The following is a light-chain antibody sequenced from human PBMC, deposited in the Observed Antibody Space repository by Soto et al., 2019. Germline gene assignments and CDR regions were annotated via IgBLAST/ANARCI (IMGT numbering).Light chain of an antibody. J-gene: IGKJ1*01. Sequence: EIVLTQSPGTLSLSPGEGVTLSCRASQTVLSSYVAWYQQKPGQPPRLLIYGASSRAPGIPDRFSGSGSGTDFTLTISRLEPEDFGVFYCQQYGKPPRTFCQGTRVE. CDR3: QQYGKPPRT. CDR2: GAS. CDR1: QTVLSSY. V-gene: IGKV3-20*01.